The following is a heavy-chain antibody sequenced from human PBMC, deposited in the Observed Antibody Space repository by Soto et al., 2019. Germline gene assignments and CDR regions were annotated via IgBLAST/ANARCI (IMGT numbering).Heavy chain of an antibody. CDR3: ARGPYCSSTSCYIRVGYYYYGMDV. CDR2: ISSSSSYV. J-gene: IGHJ6*02. CDR1: GFTFSSYS. D-gene: IGHD2-2*02. Sequence: PGGSLRLSCAASGFTFSSYSMNWVRQAPGKGLEWVSSISSSSSYVYYADSVKGRSTISRDNAKNSLYLQMNSLRAEDTAVYYCARGPYCSSTSCYIRVGYYYYGMDVWGQGTTVTVSS. V-gene: IGHV3-21*01.